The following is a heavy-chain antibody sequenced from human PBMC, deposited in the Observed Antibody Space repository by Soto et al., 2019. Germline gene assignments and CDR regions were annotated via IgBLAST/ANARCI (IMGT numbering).Heavy chain of an antibody. CDR3: ASDRRTRVCCYGMDV. J-gene: IGHJ6*02. Sequence: QVPLVESGGGVVQPGRSLRLSCAASGFTFSSYGMHWVRQAPGKGLEWVAVISDDGSNKYYGDAVKGRFTISRDNSKNSLYLQMNSLRGEATAVYFGASDRRTRVCCYGMDVWGQGITVTVSS. CDR1: GFTFSSYG. CDR2: ISDDGSNK. V-gene: IGHV3-30*03. D-gene: IGHD2-21*01.